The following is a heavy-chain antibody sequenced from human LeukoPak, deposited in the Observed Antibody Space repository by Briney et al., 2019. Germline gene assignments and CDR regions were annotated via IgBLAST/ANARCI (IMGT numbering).Heavy chain of an antibody. CDR2: ISSSGTLI. CDR3: ARKYCSSTSCLFDY. Sequence: PRGSLRLSCAASGFTFSSYEMNWVRQAPGKGLGWVSYISSSGTLIYNADSVKGRFTISRDNARNSLYLQMNSLRAEDTAVYYCARKYCSSTSCLFDYWGQGTLVTVSS. J-gene: IGHJ4*02. D-gene: IGHD2-2*01. V-gene: IGHV3-48*03. CDR1: GFTFSSYE.